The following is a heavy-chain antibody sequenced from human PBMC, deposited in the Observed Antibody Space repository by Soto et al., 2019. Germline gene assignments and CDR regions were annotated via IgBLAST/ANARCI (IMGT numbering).Heavy chain of an antibody. CDR1: GFTLSNVW. Sequence: EVQLVVSGGGLVKPGESLRLSCAASGFTLSNVWMNWVRQAPGKGLEWVARITTKSQGGTTDYAAPVKGRFIISRDESKNMLYLQMNSLKTEDTGVYYCADIAVSHTGDYWGQGTLVTVSS. V-gene: IGHV3-15*01. CDR2: ITTKSQGGTT. CDR3: ADIAVSHTGDY. J-gene: IGHJ4*02. D-gene: IGHD6-19*01.